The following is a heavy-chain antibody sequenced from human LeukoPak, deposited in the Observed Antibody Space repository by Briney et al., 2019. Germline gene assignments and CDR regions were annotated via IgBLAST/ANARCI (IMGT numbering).Heavy chain of an antibody. V-gene: IGHV4-38-2*02. CDR2: IYHSGST. D-gene: IGHD5-18*01. J-gene: IGHJ4*02. Sequence: PSETLSLTCTVSGYSISSGYYWGWIRQPPGKGLEWIGSIYHSGSTYYNPSLKSRVTISVDTSKNQFSLKLSSVTAADTAVYYCARAKGGIQLWFSSLANYWGQGTLVTVSS. CDR3: ARAKGGIQLWFSSLANY. CDR1: GYSISSGYY.